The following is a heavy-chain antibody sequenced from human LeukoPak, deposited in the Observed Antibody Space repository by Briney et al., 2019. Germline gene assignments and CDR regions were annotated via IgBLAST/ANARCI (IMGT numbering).Heavy chain of an antibody. CDR3: VGGYDPHY. CDR2: INSDGSDT. D-gene: IGHD2-8*02. Sequence: PGGSLRLSCAASGFTFSNFWMHWVRQAPGKGLVWVSRINSDGSDTSYADSVKGRLTVSRDNAKNTLYLRMNSLRAEDTAIYYCVGGYDPHYWGQGTLVTVSS. J-gene: IGHJ4*02. V-gene: IGHV3-74*01. CDR1: GFTFSNFW.